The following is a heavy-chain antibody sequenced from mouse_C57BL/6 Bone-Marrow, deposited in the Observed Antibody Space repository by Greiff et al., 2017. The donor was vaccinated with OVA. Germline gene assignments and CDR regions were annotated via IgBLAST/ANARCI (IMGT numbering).Heavy chain of an antibody. CDR1: GFTFSSYA. CDR2: ISDGGSYT. Sequence: EVKLVESGGGLVKPGGSLKLSCAASGFTFSSYAMSWVRQTPEKRLEWVATISDGGSYTYYPDNVKGRFTISRDNAENNLYLQMSHLKSEDTAMYYCARGQVGVWGTGTTVTVSS. CDR3: ARGQVGV. V-gene: IGHV5-4*03. J-gene: IGHJ1*03.